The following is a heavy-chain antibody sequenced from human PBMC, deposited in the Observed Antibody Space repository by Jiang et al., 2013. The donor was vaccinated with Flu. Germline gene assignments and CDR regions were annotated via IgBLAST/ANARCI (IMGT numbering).Heavy chain of an antibody. Sequence: EWVGRIKSKASGGTRDFAAPVKGRFVISRDDSKNTVYLQMTSLKTEDTAVYYCTAGAGHADHDYWGQGALVTVSS. CDR2: IKSKASGGTR. CDR3: TAGAGHADHDY. D-gene: IGHD1-1*01. J-gene: IGHJ4*02. V-gene: IGHV3-15*01.